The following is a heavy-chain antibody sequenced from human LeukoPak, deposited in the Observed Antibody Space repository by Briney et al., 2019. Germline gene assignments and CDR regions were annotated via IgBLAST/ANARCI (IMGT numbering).Heavy chain of an antibody. CDR1: GYTFTGYY. CDR3: ARGATAGRFSLRPTGAYYMDV. J-gene: IGHJ6*03. D-gene: IGHD6-13*01. CDR2: IKPNTGAT. Sequence: GASVKVSCKASGYTFTGYYMHWVRQAPGQGLEWVGWIKPNTGATHYSKRFQGRVIMTRDTSINTAYMELSSLRFDDTAVYYCARGATAGRFSLRPTGAYYMDVWGKGTTVTVSS. V-gene: IGHV1-2*02.